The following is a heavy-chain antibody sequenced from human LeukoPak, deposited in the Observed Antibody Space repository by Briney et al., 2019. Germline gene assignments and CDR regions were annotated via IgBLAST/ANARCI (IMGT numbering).Heavy chain of an antibody. CDR1: GYTLTELS. D-gene: IGHD1-26*01. Sequence: ASVKVSCKVSGYTLTELSMHWVRQAPGKGLEWMGGFDPEDGETICAQKFQGRVTMTEDTSTDTAYMELSSLRSEDTAVYYCATEGYSGSYYYYYGMDVWGQGTTVTVSS. CDR2: FDPEDGET. J-gene: IGHJ6*02. V-gene: IGHV1-24*01. CDR3: ATEGYSGSYYYYYGMDV.